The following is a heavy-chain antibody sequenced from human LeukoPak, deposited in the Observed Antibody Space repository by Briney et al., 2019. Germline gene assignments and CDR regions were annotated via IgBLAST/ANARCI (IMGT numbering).Heavy chain of an antibody. CDR2: IKQDGSEK. D-gene: IGHD3-22*01. CDR3: ARKSYYYDQ. V-gene: IGHV3-7*05. CDR1: GFTFSSYW. Sequence: GGSLRLSRAPSGFTFSSYWMSWVRQAPGKGLEWVANIKQDGSEKYHVDSVKGRFTISRDNAKNSLYLQMNSLRAEDTAVYYCARKSYYYDQWGQGALVTVSS. J-gene: IGHJ4*02.